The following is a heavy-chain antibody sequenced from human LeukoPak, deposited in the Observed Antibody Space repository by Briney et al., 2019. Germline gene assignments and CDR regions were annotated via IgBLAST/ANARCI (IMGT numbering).Heavy chain of an antibody. CDR1: GYTFTGYY. CDR2: INPNSGGT. Sequence: ASVKVSCKASGYTFTGYYMHWVRQAPGQGLEWMGWINPNSGGTNYAQKFQGRVTMTRDTSISTAYMELSRLRSDDTAVYYCASGRGSRSSSFIGAGDNWFDPWGQGTLVTVSS. V-gene: IGHV1-2*02. D-gene: IGHD6-6*01. J-gene: IGHJ5*02. CDR3: ASGRGSRSSSFIGAGDNWFDP.